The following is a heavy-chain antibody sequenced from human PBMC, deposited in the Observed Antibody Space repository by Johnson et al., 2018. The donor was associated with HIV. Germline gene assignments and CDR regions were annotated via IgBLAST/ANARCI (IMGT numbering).Heavy chain of an antibody. J-gene: IGHJ3*02. CDR2: INSDGSST. V-gene: IGHV3-74*02. CDR3: ARKRWDPLDAFDI. Sequence: VQLVESGGGVVQPGRSLRLSCAASGFTFRDAWMNWVRQAPGKGLVWVSRINSDGSSTSYADSVKGRFTISRDNAKNTLYLQMNSLRAEDTAVYYCARKRWDPLDAFDIWCQGTLVTVSS. D-gene: IGHD1-26*01. CDR1: GFTFRDAW.